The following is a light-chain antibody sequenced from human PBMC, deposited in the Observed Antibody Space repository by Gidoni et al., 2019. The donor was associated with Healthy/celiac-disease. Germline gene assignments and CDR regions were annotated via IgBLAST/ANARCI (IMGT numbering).Light chain of an antibody. CDR3: QSYDSSNYVV. V-gene: IGLV6-57*04. CDR1: SGSIASNY. CDR2: EDN. J-gene: IGLJ2*01. Sequence: NFMLTQPHSVSESPGKTVTISCTRSSGSIASNYVQWYQQRPGSAPTTVIYEDNQRPSGVPDRVSGSIDSSPNSASLTISGLKTEDEADYYCQSYDSSNYVVFGGGTKLTVL.